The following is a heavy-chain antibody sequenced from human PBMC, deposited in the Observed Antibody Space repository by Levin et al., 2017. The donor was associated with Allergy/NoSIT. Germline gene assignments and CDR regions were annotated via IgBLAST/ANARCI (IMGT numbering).Heavy chain of an antibody. CDR2: IYYSGST. J-gene: IGHJ4*02. CDR3: ARHSSMTTVTFDY. V-gene: IGHV4-39*01. D-gene: IGHD4-17*01. CDR1: GGSISSSNYY. Sequence: GSLRLSCTVSGGSISSSNYYCGWIRQPPGKGLEWIGSIYYSGSTYYNPSLKSRVTISVDTSKNQFSLKLSSVTAADTSVYYCARHSSMTTVTFDYWGQGTLVTVSS.